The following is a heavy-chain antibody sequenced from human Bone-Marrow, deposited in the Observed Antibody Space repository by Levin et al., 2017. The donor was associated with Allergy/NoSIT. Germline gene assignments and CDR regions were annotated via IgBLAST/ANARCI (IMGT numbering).Heavy chain of an antibody. J-gene: IGHJ4*02. Sequence: LSLTCVASGFPISEPYMTWIRQAPGKGLEWVSYISGSGTVIIYADSVKGRFTISRDNAKNALFLQMDSLRAEDTAMYYCTRDPRRVDYWGQGTLVTVSS. CDR3: TRDPRRVDY. V-gene: IGHV3-11*01. CDR2: ISGSGTVI. CDR1: GFPISEPY.